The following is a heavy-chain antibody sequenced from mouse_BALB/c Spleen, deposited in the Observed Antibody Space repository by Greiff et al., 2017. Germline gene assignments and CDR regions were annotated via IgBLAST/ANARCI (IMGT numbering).Heavy chain of an antibody. D-gene: IGHD2-10*01. V-gene: IGHV1-69*02. CDR3: TRSYYHAMDY. CDR1: GYTFTSYW. Sequence: QVQLQQPGAELVRPGASVKLSCKASGYTFTSYWINWVKQRPGQGLEWIGNIYPSDSYTNYNQKFKDKVTLTVDKSSSTAYMQLSSPTSEDSAVYYCTRSYYHAMDYWGQGTSVTVSS. CDR2: IYPSDSYT. J-gene: IGHJ4*01.